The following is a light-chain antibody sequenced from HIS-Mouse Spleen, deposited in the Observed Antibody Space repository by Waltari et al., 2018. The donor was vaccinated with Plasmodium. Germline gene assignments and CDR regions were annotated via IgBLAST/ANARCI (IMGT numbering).Light chain of an antibody. V-gene: IGLV1-47*01. J-gene: IGLJ3*02. CDR3: AAWDDSLSGRV. Sequence: QSVLTQPPSASGTPGQRVTISCSGSSSNIGSNYVYWYQQLPGTAPKLLIYRKNQRPSGVPDRFAGSKSGNLASLAISGLRSEDEADYYCAAWDDSLSGRVFGGGTKLTVL. CDR1: SSNIGSNY. CDR2: RKN.